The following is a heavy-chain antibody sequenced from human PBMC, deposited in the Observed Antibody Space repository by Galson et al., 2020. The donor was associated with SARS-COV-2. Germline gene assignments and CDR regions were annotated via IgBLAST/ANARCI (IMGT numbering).Heavy chain of an antibody. CDR3: ARDATSSGWFNWFDP. J-gene: IGHJ5*02. V-gene: IGHV4-39*07. CDR1: GGSISSTSYL. CDR2: IYNTGSS. Sequence: SQTLSLTCGVSGGSISSTSYLWGWIRQPPGKGLEWIGSIYNTGSSHYNPSLESRATISVDTSKNHFSLKLSSVTAADTAVYYCARDATSSGWFNWFDPWGRGTLFTVSS. D-gene: IGHD6-19*01.